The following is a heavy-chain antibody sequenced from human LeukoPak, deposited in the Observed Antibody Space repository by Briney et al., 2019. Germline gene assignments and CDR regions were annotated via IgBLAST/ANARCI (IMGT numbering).Heavy chain of an antibody. CDR1: GYTFTAYY. D-gene: IGHD3-10*01. V-gene: IGHV1-2*02. J-gene: IGHJ4*02. CDR2: VNPNSGVT. CDR3: ARDSEARGVIDY. Sequence: ASVKVSCKASGYTFTAYYVHWVRQAPGQGLEWMGWVNPNSGVTNHAQKFQGRVTMTRDTSISTAYMELSRLRSDDTAVYYCARDSEARGVIDYWGQGTLVTVSS.